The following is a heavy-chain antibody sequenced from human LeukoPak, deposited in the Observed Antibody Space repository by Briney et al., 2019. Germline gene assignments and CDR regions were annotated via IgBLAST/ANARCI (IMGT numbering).Heavy chain of an antibody. V-gene: IGHV4-61*02. CDR3: ARVYGSGYDFRGAFDI. CDR1: GGSISSGSYH. J-gene: IGHJ3*02. Sequence: SETLSLTCTVSGGSISSGSYHWSWIRQPAGKALERVGRIYPSGSTNYNPSLKSRVTTSVDTSKNQFSLKLSSVTAADTAVYYCARVYGSGYDFRGAFDIWGQGTMVTVSS. D-gene: IGHD5-12*01. CDR2: IYPSGST.